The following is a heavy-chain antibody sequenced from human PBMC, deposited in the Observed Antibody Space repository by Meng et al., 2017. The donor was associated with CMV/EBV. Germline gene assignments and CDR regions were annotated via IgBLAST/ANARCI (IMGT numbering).Heavy chain of an antibody. J-gene: IGHJ6*02. D-gene: IGHD1-26*01. Sequence: GESLKISCAASGFTFSSHGMHWVRQAPGKGLEWVAFIRYDGSNKYYADSVKGRFTISRDNSKNTLYLQMNSLRAEDTAVYYRAKDRSYYYYYGMDVWGQGTTVTVSS. V-gene: IGHV3-30*02. CDR3: AKDRSYYYYYGMDV. CDR1: GFTFSSHG. CDR2: IRYDGSNK.